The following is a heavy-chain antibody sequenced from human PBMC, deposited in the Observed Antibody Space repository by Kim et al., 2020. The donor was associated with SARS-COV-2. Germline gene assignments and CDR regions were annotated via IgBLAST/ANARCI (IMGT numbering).Heavy chain of an antibody. J-gene: IGHJ4*02. CDR1: GYSFTTYG. CDR3: ARDRDWAFDH. V-gene: IGHV3-48*02. Sequence: GGSLRLSCTASGYSFTTYGLHWLRQAPGKGLEWLSHINSGTTTMSYADSVKGRFTISRDNARNSLYLQMDSLRDEDTAVYYCARDRDWAFDHWGQGTLVTVSS. CDR2: INSGTTTM. D-gene: IGHD3-9*01.